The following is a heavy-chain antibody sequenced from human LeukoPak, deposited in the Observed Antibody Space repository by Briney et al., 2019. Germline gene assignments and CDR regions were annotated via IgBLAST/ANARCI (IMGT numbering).Heavy chain of an antibody. CDR3: ARERWGSHPRNYYYYGMDV. V-gene: IGHV4-61*01. CDR2: IYYSGST. CDR1: GGSVSSGSYY. Sequence: SETLSLTSTVSGGSVSSGSYYWSWIRQPPGKGLEWIGYIYYSGSTNYNPSLKSRVTISLDTSKNQFSLKLSSVTAADTAVYYCARERWGSHPRNYYYYGMDVWGQGTTVTVSS. J-gene: IGHJ6*02. D-gene: IGHD3-16*01.